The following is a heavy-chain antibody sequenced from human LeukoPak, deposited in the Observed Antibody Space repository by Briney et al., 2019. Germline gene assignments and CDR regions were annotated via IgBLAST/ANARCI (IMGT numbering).Heavy chain of an antibody. CDR1: GFTFSSYG. J-gene: IGHJ5*02. CDR2: ISGSGGST. D-gene: IGHD2-15*01. CDR3: AKPAGYCSGGSCRPNWFDP. V-gene: IGHV3-23*01. Sequence: GGSLRLSCAASGFTFSSYGMSWVRQAPGKGLEWVSAISGSGGSTYYADSVKGRFTISRDNSKNTLYLQMNSLRAEDTAVYYCAKPAGYCSGGSCRPNWFDPWGQGTLVTVSS.